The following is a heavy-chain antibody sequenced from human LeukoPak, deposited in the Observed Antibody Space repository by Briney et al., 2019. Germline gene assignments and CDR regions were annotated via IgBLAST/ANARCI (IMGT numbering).Heavy chain of an antibody. J-gene: IGHJ4*02. CDR2: IKSKTDGGKT. CDR3: TTKKVDTAMVHFDY. V-gene: IGHV3-15*01. D-gene: IGHD5-18*01. CDR1: GFTFSNAW. Sequence: GGSLRLSCAASGFTFSNAWMSWVRQAPGKGLEWVGRIKSKTDGGKTDYAAPVKGRFTISRDDSKNTLYLQMNSLKTEDTAVYYCTTKKVDTAMVHFDYWGQGTLVTVSS.